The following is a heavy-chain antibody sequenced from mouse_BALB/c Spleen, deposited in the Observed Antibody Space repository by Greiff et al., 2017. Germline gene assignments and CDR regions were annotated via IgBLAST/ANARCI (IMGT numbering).Heavy chain of an antibody. CDR1: GFTFSSYA. Sequence: EVQLVESGGGLVKPGGSLKLSCAASGFTFSSYAMSWVRQTPEKRLEWVASISSGGSTYYPDSVKGRFTISRDNARNILYLQMSSLRSEDTAMYYCARGGLRYEDFDVWGAGTTVTVSS. V-gene: IGHV5-6-5*01. D-gene: IGHD1-1*01. CDR2: ISSGGST. J-gene: IGHJ1*01. CDR3: ARGGLRYEDFDV.